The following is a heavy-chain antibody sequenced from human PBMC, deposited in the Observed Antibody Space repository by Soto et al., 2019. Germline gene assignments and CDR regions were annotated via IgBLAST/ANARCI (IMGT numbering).Heavy chain of an antibody. Sequence: GASVKVSCKASGGTFSSYTISWVRQAPGQGLEWMGRIIPIPGIANYAQKFQGRVTITADKSTSTAYMELSSLRSEDTAVYYCAREVDAIGYCSSTSCLNWFDPWGQGTLVTVSS. CDR3: AREVDAIGYCSSTSCLNWFDP. CDR2: IIPIPGIA. J-gene: IGHJ5*02. CDR1: GGTFSSYT. D-gene: IGHD2-2*01. V-gene: IGHV1-69*04.